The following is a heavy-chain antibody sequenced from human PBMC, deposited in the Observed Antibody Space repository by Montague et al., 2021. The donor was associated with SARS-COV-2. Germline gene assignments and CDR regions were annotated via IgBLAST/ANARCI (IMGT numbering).Heavy chain of an antibody. CDR2: ADTSGIT. CDR3: ARKVELGRFSYFDN. J-gene: IGHJ4*02. D-gene: IGHD3-10*01. Sequence: TLSLTCTVSGGSISSGTYYWSWVRQPAGKGLEWIGRADTSGITTYNPSLGSRITISIDTSANQFSLNLRSVTAADTAVYCCARKVELGRFSYFDNWGQGTLVAVSS. V-gene: IGHV4-61*02. CDR1: GGSISSGTYY.